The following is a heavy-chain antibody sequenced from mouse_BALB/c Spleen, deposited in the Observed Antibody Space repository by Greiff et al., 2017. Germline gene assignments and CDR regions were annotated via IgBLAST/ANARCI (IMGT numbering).Heavy chain of an antibody. J-gene: IGHJ1*01. CDR3: ARKGYDEFSYWYFDV. Sequence: EVQLQQSGPELVKPGASVKISCKASGYSFTDYIMLWVKQSHGKSLEWIGNINPYYGSTSYNLKFKGKATLTVDKSSSTAYMQLNSLTSEDSAVYYCARKGYDEFSYWYFDVWGAGTTVTVSA. CDR2: INPYYGST. V-gene: IGHV1-39*01. D-gene: IGHD2-2*01. CDR1: GYSFTDYI.